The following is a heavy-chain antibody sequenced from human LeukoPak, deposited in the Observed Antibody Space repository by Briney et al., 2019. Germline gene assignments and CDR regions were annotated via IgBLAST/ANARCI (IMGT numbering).Heavy chain of an antibody. J-gene: IGHJ4*02. CDR2: IYYSGST. D-gene: IGHD5-24*01. V-gene: IGHV4-59*01. CDR1: GGSISNYY. CDR3: ATRQRRDGYNTPFDY. Sequence: PSETLTLTCTVSGGSISNYYWSWMRQPPGKGLEWIGYIYYSGSTNYNPSLKSRVTISVDTSKNQFSLKLSSVTAADTAVYYCATRQRRDGYNTPFDYWGQGTLVTVSS.